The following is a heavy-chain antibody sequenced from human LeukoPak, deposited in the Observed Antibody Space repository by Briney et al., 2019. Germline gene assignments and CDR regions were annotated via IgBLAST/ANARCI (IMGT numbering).Heavy chain of an antibody. CDR1: GFTFSSYW. J-gene: IGHJ4*02. CDR2: IKQDGSEK. V-gene: IGHV3-7*01. D-gene: IGHD4-17*01. Sequence: GGSLRLSCAASGFTFSSYWMSWVRQAPGKGLEWVANIKQDGSEKYYVDSVKGRFTISRDNAKNSLYLQMNSLRAEDTAVYYCARDHPSYGEPLLCDYWGQGTLVTVSS. CDR3: ARDHPSYGEPLLCDY.